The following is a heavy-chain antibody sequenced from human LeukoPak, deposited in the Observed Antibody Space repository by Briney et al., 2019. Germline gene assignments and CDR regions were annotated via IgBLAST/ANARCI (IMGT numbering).Heavy chain of an antibody. CDR2: FDPEDGET. D-gene: IGHD3-3*01. V-gene: IGHV1-24*01. CDR3: ATAPRSHYDFWSGERLYYFDY. Sequence: VASVKVSCKVSGYTLTELSMHWVRQAPGKGLEWMGGFDPEDGETIYAQKFQGRVTMTEDTSTDTAYMELSSLRSEDTAVYYCATAPRSHYDFWSGERLYYFDYWGQGTLVTVSS. CDR1: GYTLTELS. J-gene: IGHJ4*02.